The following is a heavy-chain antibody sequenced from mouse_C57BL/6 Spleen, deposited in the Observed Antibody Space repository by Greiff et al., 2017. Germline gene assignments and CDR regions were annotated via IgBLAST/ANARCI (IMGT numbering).Heavy chain of an antibody. CDR1: GYTFTTYP. D-gene: IGHD1-1*01. V-gene: IGHV1-47*01. Sequence: QVQLQQSGAELVKPGASVKMSCKASGYTFTTYPIEWMKQNHGKSLEWIGNFHPYNDDTKYNEKFKGTATLTVEKSSSTVYLELSRLTSDDSAVYYCARGTTVVATYWYFDVWGKGTTVTVSS. J-gene: IGHJ1*03. CDR3: ARGTTVVATYWYFDV. CDR2: FHPYNDDT.